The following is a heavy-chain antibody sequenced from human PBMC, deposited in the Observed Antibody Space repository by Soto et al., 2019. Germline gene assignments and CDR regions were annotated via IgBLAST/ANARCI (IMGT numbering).Heavy chain of an antibody. CDR2: ISGSGGST. Sequence: PGVSLRLSCAASGFTFSSYAMSWVRQAPGKGLEWVSAISGSGGSTYYADSVKGRFTISRDNSKNTLYLQMNSLRAEDTAVYYCAKGLSSSSWLDAFDIWGQGTMVTVSS. CDR3: AKGLSSSSWLDAFDI. D-gene: IGHD6-13*01. J-gene: IGHJ3*02. CDR1: GFTFSSYA. V-gene: IGHV3-23*01.